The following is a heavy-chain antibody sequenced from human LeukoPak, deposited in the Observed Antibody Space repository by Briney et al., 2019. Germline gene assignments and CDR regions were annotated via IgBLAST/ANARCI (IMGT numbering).Heavy chain of an antibody. Sequence: GGSQGLSCAASGFTFSDYYMSWIPHAPGKGLVWGSYHSSSCSTIYYADSVKGRFTIARDNAKNSLYLQMNSLRAEDTAVYYCARAVGVGATTFDYWGQGTLVTVSS. J-gene: IGHJ4*02. CDR3: ARAVGVGATTFDY. CDR1: GFTFSDYY. D-gene: IGHD1-26*01. CDR2: HSSSCSTI. V-gene: IGHV3-11*01.